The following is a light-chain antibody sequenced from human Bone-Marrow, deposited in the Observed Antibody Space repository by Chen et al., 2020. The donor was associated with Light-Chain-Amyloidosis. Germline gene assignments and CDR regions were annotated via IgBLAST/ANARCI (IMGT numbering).Light chain of an antibody. Sequence: SYVLTQPSSVSVAPGQTATIACGGNNIGSTSVHWYQQTPGQAPLLVVYDDSDRPSVIPERFAGTKAGNTATLTSSRVEAGDEADYYCQVWDRSSDRPVFGGGTKLTVL. CDR2: DDS. CDR1: NIGSTS. CDR3: QVWDRSSDRPV. J-gene: IGLJ3*02. V-gene: IGLV3-21*02.